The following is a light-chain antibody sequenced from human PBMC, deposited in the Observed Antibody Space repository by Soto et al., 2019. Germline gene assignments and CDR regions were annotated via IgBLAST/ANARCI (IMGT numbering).Light chain of an antibody. CDR2: EAS. CDR3: CSFAGGATFV. Sequence: QSALTQPASVSGSPGQSITISCTGTSNDIGGYNLVSWYQQHPGKAPKLIIFEASERPSGVSDRFSGSRSGNTASLTISSLQTEDEAEYSCCSFAGGATFVFGGGTKAHRP. J-gene: IGLJ2*01. V-gene: IGLV2-23*02. CDR1: SNDIGGYNL.